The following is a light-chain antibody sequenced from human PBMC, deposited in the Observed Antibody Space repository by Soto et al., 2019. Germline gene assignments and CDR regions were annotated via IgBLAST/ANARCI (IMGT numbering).Light chain of an antibody. CDR3: QMYISASFT. CDR1: QGITNY. CDR2: AAY. V-gene: IGKV1-27*01. J-gene: IGKJ3*01. Sequence: DIQMTQSPSSLSASVGDRVTITCRASQGITNYLAWYQQKPGKVPKLLISAAYTLQSGVPPRFSGSGSGTDFTPTICRLQPADVAAYYCQMYISASFTFGPGTRVD.